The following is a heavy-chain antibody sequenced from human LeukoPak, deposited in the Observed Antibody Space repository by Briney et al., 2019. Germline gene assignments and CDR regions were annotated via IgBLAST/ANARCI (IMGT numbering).Heavy chain of an antibody. D-gene: IGHD6-19*01. CDR3: ATWPGGWYGEDS. V-gene: IGHV3-53*01. CDR2: IYGGGST. CDR1: GFTVSSNF. Sequence: GGSLRLSCAAPGFTVSSNFMGWVRQAPGKGLEWVSVIYGGGSTYYADSVKGRFTISRDTSKNTLHLQMNSLRAEDTAVYYCATWPGGWYGEDSWGQGTLVTVSS. J-gene: IGHJ4*02.